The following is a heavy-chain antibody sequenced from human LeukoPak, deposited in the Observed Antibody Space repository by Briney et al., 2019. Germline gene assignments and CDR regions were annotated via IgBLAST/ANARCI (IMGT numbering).Heavy chain of an antibody. V-gene: IGHV1-2*02. J-gene: IGHJ1*01. Sequence: ASVKVSCKASGYTFTGYYMHWVRQAPGQGLEWMGWINPNSGGTNYAQKFQGRVTMTRDTSISTAYMELSRLRSDDTAVYYCAAPYRSSTSCLEYFQHWGQGTLLTVSS. D-gene: IGHD2-2*01. CDR2: INPNSGGT. CDR1: GYTFTGYY. CDR3: AAPYRSSTSCLEYFQH.